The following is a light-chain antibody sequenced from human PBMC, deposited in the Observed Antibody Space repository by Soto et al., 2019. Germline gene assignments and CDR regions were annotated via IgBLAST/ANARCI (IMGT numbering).Light chain of an antibody. CDR1: QNIDRW. V-gene: IGKV1-5*03. Sequence: DIQMTQSPSTLSASVGDRVTITCRASQNIDRWMAWYQQKPGKAPRLLIYKASILENGVPSRFSGTGSGTAFTLTISSLQADDSSTYYCQQYDDYPLTFGGGTKVEIK. J-gene: IGKJ4*01. CDR2: KAS. CDR3: QQYDDYPLT.